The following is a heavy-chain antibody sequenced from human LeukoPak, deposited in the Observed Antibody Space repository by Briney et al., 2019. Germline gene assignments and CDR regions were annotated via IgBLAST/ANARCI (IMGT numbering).Heavy chain of an antibody. J-gene: IGHJ3*02. D-gene: IGHD5-18*01. CDR2: INPNSGGT. V-gene: IGHV1-2*02. CDR1: GYTFTGYY. Sequence: GASVKVSCKASGYTFTGYYMHWVRQAPGQGLEWMGWINPNSGGTNYAQTFQGRVTMTRDTSISTAYMELSRLRSDDTAVYYCARASLQRDAFDIWGQGTMVTVSS. CDR3: ARASLQRDAFDI.